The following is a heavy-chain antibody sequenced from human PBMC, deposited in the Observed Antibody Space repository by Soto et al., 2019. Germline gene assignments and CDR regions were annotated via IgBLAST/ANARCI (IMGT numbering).Heavy chain of an antibody. CDR2: IYYSGST. J-gene: IGHJ5*02. D-gene: IGHD2-8*01. V-gene: IGHV4-59*01. CDR3: ARMVSGWFDP. CDR1: GGSISSYY. Sequence: KTSETLSLTCTVSGGSISSYYWSWIRQPPGKGLEWIGYIYYSGSTNYNPSLKSRVTISVDTSKNQFSLKLSSVTAADTAVYYCARMVSGWFDPWGQGTLVTVSS.